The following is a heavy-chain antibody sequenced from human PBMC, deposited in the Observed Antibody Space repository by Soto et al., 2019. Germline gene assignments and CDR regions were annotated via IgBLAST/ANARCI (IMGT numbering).Heavy chain of an antibody. D-gene: IGHD3-22*01. Sequence: PSETLSLTCTVSGGSISRYYWSWIRQPPGKGLEWIGYIYYSGSTNYNPSLKSRVTISVDTSKNQFSLKLSSVTAADTAVYYCARHDSGLVVPEYYFDYWGQGPLVTVSS. CDR1: GGSISRYY. CDR3: ARHDSGLVVPEYYFDY. CDR2: IYYSGST. J-gene: IGHJ4*02. V-gene: IGHV4-59*08.